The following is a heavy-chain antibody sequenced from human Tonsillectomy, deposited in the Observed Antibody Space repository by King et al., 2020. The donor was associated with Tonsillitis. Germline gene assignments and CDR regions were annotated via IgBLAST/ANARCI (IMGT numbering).Heavy chain of an antibody. CDR2: INHSGST. CDR3: ARETEDEGRTYGMDV. Sequence: VQLQQWGAGLLKSSETLSLTCAVYGGSFSGYYWSWIRQPPGKGLEWIGEINHSGSTNYNPSLKSRVTIAVDTSKKQFSLKLTSVTAADTAVYYCARETEDEGRTYGMDVWGQGTTVTVSS. J-gene: IGHJ6*02. CDR1: GGSFSGYY. V-gene: IGHV4-34*01.